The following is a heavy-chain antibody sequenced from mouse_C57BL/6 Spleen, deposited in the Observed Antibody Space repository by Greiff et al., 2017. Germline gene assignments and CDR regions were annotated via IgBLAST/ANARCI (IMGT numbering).Heavy chain of an antibody. CDR2: INPSTGGT. D-gene: IGHD1-1*01. V-gene: IGHV1-42*01. Sequence: EVKLVESGPELVKPGASVKISCKASGYSFTGYYMNWVKQSPEKSLEWIGEINPSTGGTTYNQKFKAKATLTVDKSSSTAYMQLKSPTSEDSAVYYCARSLLLPSYYLDYWGQGTTLTVSS. CDR3: ARSLLLPSYYLDY. CDR1: GYSFTGYY. J-gene: IGHJ2*01.